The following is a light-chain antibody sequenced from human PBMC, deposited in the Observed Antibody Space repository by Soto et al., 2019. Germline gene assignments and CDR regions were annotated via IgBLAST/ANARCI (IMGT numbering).Light chain of an antibody. CDR3: SSYTNTAALAV. CDR2: EVI. V-gene: IGLV2-14*01. J-gene: IGLJ3*02. Sequence: QSVLTQPASVSGSPGQSITISCAGTNSDIGRYNYVSWYQQHPGEAPKLLIYEVINRPSGISHRFSGSKSGNTASLTISGLQAEDEGDYYCSSYTNTAALAVFGEGTKLTVL. CDR1: NSDIGRYNY.